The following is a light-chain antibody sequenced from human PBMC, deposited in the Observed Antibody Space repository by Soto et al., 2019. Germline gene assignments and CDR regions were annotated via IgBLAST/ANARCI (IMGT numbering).Light chain of an antibody. CDR3: XXXXXYSGT. CDR2: RAS. J-gene: IGKJ3*01. Sequence: DIQMTQSPSTLSASVGDRVTITCRASQSINTWLAWYQQKPGKAPKLLIYRASTLESGVPSRFSGSGSGTEFTLTISSLQPDXXXXXXXXXXXXYSGTFGPGTKVDI. CDR1: QSINTW. V-gene: IGKV1-5*03.